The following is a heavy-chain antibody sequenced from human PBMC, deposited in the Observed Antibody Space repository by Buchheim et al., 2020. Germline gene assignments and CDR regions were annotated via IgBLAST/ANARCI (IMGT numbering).Heavy chain of an antibody. CDR2: ISRSSDVV. Sequence: EVQLVESGGGLVQPGGSLRLSCVGSGFVFSTYEVKWVRQAPGKGLEWISYISRSSDVVQYADSVEGRFTTSRDNAKNTLYLQMNSLRVEDTALYYCAKDGNYDPYYFDYWGQGTL. CDR1: GFVFSTYE. CDR3: AKDGNYDPYYFDY. D-gene: IGHD3-22*01. V-gene: IGHV3-48*03. J-gene: IGHJ4*02.